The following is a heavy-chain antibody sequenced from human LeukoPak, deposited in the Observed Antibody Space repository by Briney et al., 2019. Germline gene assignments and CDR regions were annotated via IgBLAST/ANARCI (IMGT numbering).Heavy chain of an antibody. Sequence: GGSLRLSCAASGFTVSSNYMSWVRQAPGKGLEWVSVIYSGGSTYYADSVKGRFTISRDNAKNSLYLQMNSLRAEDTAVYYCARYSSSDAFDIWGQGTMVTVS. CDR1: GFTVSSNY. J-gene: IGHJ3*02. V-gene: IGHV3-66*01. CDR3: ARYSSSDAFDI. CDR2: IYSGGST. D-gene: IGHD6-6*01.